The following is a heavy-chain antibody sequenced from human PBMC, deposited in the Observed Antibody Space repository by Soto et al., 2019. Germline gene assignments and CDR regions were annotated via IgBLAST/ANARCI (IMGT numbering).Heavy chain of an antibody. CDR3: AKDISGRGSFYYYYGMDV. CDR2: ISWNSGSI. J-gene: IGHJ6*02. CDR1: GFIFDDYA. V-gene: IGHV3-9*01. D-gene: IGHD1-26*01. Sequence: EEQLVESGGGLVQPGRSLRLSCAASGFIFDDYAMHWVRRPPGKGLEWVSGISWNSGSIGYADSVKARFTISRDNEKKTLYLQMNSLRAEDTALYYCAKDISGRGSFYYYYGMDVWGQGTTVTVSS.